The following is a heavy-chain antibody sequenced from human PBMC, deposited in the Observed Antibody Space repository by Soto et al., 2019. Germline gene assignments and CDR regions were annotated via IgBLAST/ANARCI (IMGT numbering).Heavy chain of an antibody. D-gene: IGHD3-10*02. V-gene: IGHV4-30-2*01. CDR3: ARDLMSDDAFDI. Sequence: SETLSLTCAVSGGSISSGGYPWSWIRQPPGKGLEWIGYIYHSGSTYYNPSLKSRVTISVDRSKNQFSLKLSSVTAADTAVYSCARDLMSDDAFDIWGQGTMVTVSS. CDR1: GGSISSGGYP. J-gene: IGHJ3*02. CDR2: IYHSGST.